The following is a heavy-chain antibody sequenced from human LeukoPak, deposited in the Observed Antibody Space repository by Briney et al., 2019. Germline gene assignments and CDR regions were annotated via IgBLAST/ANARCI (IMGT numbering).Heavy chain of an antibody. CDR2: IIPIFGTA. V-gene: IGHV1-69*13. CDR3: VRESGGYYGGAFDY. J-gene: IGHJ4*02. CDR1: GGTFSSYA. D-gene: IGHD3-22*01. Sequence: ASVKVSCKASGGTFSSYAISWVRQAPGQGLEWMGGIIPIFGTANYAQKFQGRVTITADESTSTAYMELSSLRSEDTAVYYCVRESGGYYGGAFDYWGQGTLVTVSS.